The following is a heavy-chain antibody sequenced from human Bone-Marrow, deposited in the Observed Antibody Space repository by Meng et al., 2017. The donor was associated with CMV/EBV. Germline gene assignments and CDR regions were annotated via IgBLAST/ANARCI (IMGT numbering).Heavy chain of an antibody. J-gene: IGHJ4*02. Sequence: GGSLRLSCAASGFAFSSYGMHWVRQAPGKGLEWVAVIWYDGSNKYYADSVKGRFTISRDNSKNTLYLQMNSLRAEDTAVYYCAKDRYSGYDLAYWGQGTLVTSPQ. CDR3: AKDRYSGYDLAY. D-gene: IGHD5-12*01. CDR1: GFAFSSYG. V-gene: IGHV3-33*06. CDR2: IWYDGSNK.